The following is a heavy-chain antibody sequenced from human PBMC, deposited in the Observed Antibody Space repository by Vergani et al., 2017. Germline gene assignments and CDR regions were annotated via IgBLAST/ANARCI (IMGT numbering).Heavy chain of an antibody. CDR1: GGSFSGYY. J-gene: IGHJ6*02. D-gene: IGHD2-2*01. CDR2: INHSGST. Sequence: QVQLQQWGAGLLKPSETLSLTCAVYGGSFSGYYWSWIRQPPGKGLEWIGEINHSGSTNYNPSLKSRVTISVDTSKNQFSLKLSSVTAAGTAVYYCARAGRRCSSTSCYYYYYGMDVWGQGTTVTVSS. CDR3: ARAGRRCSSTSCYYYYYGMDV. V-gene: IGHV4-34*01.